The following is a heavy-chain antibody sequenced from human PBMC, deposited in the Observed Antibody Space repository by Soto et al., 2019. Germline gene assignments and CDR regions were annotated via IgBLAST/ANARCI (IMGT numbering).Heavy chain of an antibody. V-gene: IGHV3-23*01. Sequence: GGSLRLSCAASGFTFSSYAMSWVRQAQGKGLEWVSAISGSGGSTYYADSVKGRFTISRDNSKNTLYLQMNSLRAEDTAVYYCAKDLWDIVVVPAAIKTYYGMDVWGQGTTVTVSS. CDR1: GFTFSSYA. CDR3: AKDLWDIVVVPAAIKTYYGMDV. J-gene: IGHJ6*02. CDR2: ISGSGGST. D-gene: IGHD2-2*02.